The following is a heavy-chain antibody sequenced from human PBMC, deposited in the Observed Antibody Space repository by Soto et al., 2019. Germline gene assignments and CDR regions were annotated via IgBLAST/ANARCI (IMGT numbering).Heavy chain of an antibody. V-gene: IGHV3-23*01. D-gene: IGHD3-10*01. Sequence: GGSLRLSCAASGFTFSSYAMSWVRQAPGKGLEWVSAISGSGGSTYYADSVKGRFTISRDNSKNTLYLQMNSLRAEDTAVYYCAKVVSAIYYGSVTTNYYYYGMDVWGQGTTVTVSS. J-gene: IGHJ6*02. CDR1: GFTFSSYA. CDR3: AKVVSAIYYGSVTTNYYYYGMDV. CDR2: ISGSGGST.